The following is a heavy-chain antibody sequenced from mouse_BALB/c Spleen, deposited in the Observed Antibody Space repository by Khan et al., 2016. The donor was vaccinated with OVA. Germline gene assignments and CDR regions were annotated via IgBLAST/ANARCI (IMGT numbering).Heavy chain of an antibody. CDR2: ISSGSSP. CDR3: ARDYWFAY. CDR1: GFTFSNYA. V-gene: IGHV5-6-5*01. Sequence: EVLLVESGGGLVKPGGSLKLSCAASGFTFSNYAMSWVRQTPEKRLEWVASISSGSSPYYPDSVKGRFTISRDNARNILYLQMSSVGSEETAMYYCARDYWFAYWGQGTLVTVSA. J-gene: IGHJ3*01.